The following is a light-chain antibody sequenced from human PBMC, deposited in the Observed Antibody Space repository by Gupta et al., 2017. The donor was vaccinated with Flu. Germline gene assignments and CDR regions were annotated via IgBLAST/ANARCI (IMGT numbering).Light chain of an antibody. CDR1: SSDGVYYDS. CDR3: CSYAGSDSSAYV. CDR2: DVT. J-gene: IGLJ1*01. V-gene: IGLV2-11*01. Sequence: QSALTQPHPLPGSPGTSGNISRSGTSSDGVYYDSVSRYEQHPGKAPKLLIYDVTKRPSGVPDRFSGSKSDNTASLTISGLQADDEADYYCCSYAGSDSSAYVFGIGTKVTVL.